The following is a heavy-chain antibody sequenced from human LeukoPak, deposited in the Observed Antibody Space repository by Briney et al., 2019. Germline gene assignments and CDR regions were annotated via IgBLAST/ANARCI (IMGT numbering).Heavy chain of an antibody. Sequence: HGESLKISCKASGYSFTSYWIGCVRQMPGKGLEWMGIIDPSDSETRYTPSFQAQVTISADKSLSTAYLQWNSLKASDTAMYYCARQTAMGRSGDYWGQGTLVTVSS. V-gene: IGHV5-51*01. CDR3: ARQTAMGRSGDY. CDR1: GYSFTSYW. J-gene: IGHJ4*02. D-gene: IGHD5-18*01. CDR2: IDPSDSET.